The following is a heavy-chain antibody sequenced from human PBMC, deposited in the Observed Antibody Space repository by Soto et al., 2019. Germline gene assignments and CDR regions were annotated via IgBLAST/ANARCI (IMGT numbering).Heavy chain of an antibody. CDR2: IWNDGSNK. CDR1: GLIFSNYD. V-gene: IGHV3-33*01. Sequence: QVQLVESGGGVVQPGRSLRLSCAASGLIFSNYDMHGVRQAPGKGLEWVAVIWNDGSNKNYADSVKGRFTISRDNSKNTLYLQMNTLRAEDTAVYYCARNNFMDVWGKGTTATVS. J-gene: IGHJ6*03. CDR3: ARNNFMDV.